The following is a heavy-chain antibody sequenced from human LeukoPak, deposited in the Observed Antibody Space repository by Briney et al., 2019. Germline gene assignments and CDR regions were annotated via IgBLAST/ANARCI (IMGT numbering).Heavy chain of an antibody. V-gene: IGHV3-7*01. J-gene: IGHJ4*02. D-gene: IGHD3-16*01. CDR2: IKQDGSEK. CDR3: ARFNWGEVAFDY. Sequence: PGGSLRLSCAVSGLTFSSYGMSWVRQAPGKGLEWVANIKQDGSEKYYVDSVKGRFTISRDNAKNSLSLQMNSLRAEDTAVYYCARFNWGEVAFDYWGQGTLVTVSS. CDR1: GLTFSSYG.